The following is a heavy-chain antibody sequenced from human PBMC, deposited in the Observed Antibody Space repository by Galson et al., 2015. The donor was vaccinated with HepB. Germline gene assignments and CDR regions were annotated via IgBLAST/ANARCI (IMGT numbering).Heavy chain of an antibody. J-gene: IGHJ6*02. V-gene: IGHV1-69*04. D-gene: IGHD2-2*01. CDR3: ARDDCSSTSCYYYYGMDV. Sequence: SVKVSCKASGGTFSSYAISWVRQAPGQGLEWMGRIIPILGIANYAQKFQGRVTITADKSTSTAYMELSSLRSEDTAVYYCARDDCSSTSCYYYYGMDVWGQGTTVTVSS. CDR2: IIPILGIA. CDR1: GGTFSSYA.